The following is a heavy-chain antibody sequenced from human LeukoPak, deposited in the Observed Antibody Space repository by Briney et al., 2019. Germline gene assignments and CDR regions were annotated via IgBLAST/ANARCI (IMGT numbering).Heavy chain of an antibody. D-gene: IGHD6-13*01. CDR2: ISSSSSTI. J-gene: IGHJ6*02. CDR3: ARDQSYSSSWPYYYYGMDV. CDR1: GFTLSSYS. Sequence: AGALRLSCAASGFTLSSYSMNWVRQAPGRGLEWVSYISSSSSTIYYADSVKGRFTISRDNAKNSLYLQMNSLRAEDTAVYYCARDQSYSSSWPYYYYGMDVWGQGTTVTVSS. V-gene: IGHV3-48*01.